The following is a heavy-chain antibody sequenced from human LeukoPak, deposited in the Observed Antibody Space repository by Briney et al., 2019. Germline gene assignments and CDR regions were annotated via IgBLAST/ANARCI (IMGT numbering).Heavy chain of an antibody. CDR1: GFTFSSYS. V-gene: IGHV3-23*01. J-gene: IGHJ6*02. CDR2: ISGSGGST. CDR3: AKGISPPLTMVRGVIINYYYYGMDV. Sequence: GGSLRLSCAASGFTFSSYSMNWVRQAPGKGLEWVSAISGSGGSTYYADSVKGRFTISRDNSKNTLYLQMNSLRAEDTAVYYCAKGISPPLTMVRGVIINYYYYGMDVWGQGTTVTVSS. D-gene: IGHD3-10*01.